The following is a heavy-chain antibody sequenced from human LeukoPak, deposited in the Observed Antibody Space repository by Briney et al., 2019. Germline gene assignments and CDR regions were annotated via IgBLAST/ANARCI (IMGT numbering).Heavy chain of an antibody. D-gene: IGHD6-19*01. Sequence: PGGSLRLSCAASGFTFSSYAMHWVRQAPGKGLEWVAVISYDGSNKYYADSVKGRFTISRDNSKNTLYLQMNSLRAGDTAVYYCARAVAGTHWFDPWGQGTLVTVSS. CDR3: ARAVAGTHWFDP. V-gene: IGHV3-30-3*01. CDR2: ISYDGSNK. J-gene: IGHJ5*02. CDR1: GFTFSSYA.